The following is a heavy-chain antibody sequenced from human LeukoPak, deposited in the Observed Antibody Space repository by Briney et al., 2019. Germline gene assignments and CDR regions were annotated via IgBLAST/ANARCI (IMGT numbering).Heavy chain of an antibody. CDR2: INQDGTEK. J-gene: IGHJ3*02. V-gene: IGHV3-7*01. CDR3: ARDHHRRLYDSQARDTFDI. Sequence: PGGSLRLSCAASGFTFSSNWMSWVRQAPGKGLGLVANINQDGTEKDYVDSVKGRFSISRDNAKKSLYLQMNSLRAEDTAVYYCARDHHRRLYDSQARDTFDIWGQGTMVTVSS. CDR1: GFTFSSNW. D-gene: IGHD3-22*01.